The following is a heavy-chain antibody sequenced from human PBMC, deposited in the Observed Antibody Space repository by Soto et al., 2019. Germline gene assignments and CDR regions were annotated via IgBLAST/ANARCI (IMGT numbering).Heavy chain of an antibody. CDR2: MGTYNGNT. Sequence: ASVKVSCKASGYTFTSYGISWVRQAPGQGLEWMGWMGTYNGNTDYGQKFQGRVTMTTETPTSTAYMELRSLRSDDTAVYYCARDFNIGGMDVWGQGTTVTVSS. CDR3: ARDFNIGGMDV. J-gene: IGHJ6*02. D-gene: IGHD5-12*01. V-gene: IGHV1-18*01. CDR1: GYTFTSYG.